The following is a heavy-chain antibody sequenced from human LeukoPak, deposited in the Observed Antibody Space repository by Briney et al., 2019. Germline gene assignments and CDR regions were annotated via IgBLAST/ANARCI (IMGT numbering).Heavy chain of an antibody. J-gene: IGHJ4*02. V-gene: IGHV3-30-3*02. CDR3: AKSEGIDY. CDR1: GFTFSSYA. CDR2: ISYDGSNK. Sequence: PGGSLRLSCAASGFTFSSYAMHWVRQAPGKGLEWVAVISYDGSNKYYADSVKGRFTISRDNSKNTLYLQMNSLRAEDTAVYYCAKSEGIDYWGQGTLVTVSS.